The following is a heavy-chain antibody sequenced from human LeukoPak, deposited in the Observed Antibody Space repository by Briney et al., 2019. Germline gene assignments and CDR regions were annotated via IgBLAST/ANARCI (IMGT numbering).Heavy chain of an antibody. Sequence: ASVKVSCKASGYTFTGYYMHWVRQAPGQGLEWMGRINPNSGGTNYAQKFQGRVTMTRDTSISTAYMELSRLRSDDTAVYYCARDDYDSSGYYDYWGQGTLVTVSS. CDR1: GYTFTGYY. J-gene: IGHJ4*02. D-gene: IGHD3-22*01. CDR2: INPNSGGT. V-gene: IGHV1-2*06. CDR3: ARDDYDSSGYYDY.